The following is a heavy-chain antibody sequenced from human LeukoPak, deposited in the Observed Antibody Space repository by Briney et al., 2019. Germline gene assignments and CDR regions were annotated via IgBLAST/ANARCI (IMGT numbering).Heavy chain of an antibody. Sequence: SETLSLTCTVSGGSISSYYWSWIRQPSGKGLEWIGYIYSSGSTNYNPSLKSRVTISVDTSKEQFSLKLSSVTAADTALYYCARTYSTSSNFDYWGQGTLVTVSS. J-gene: IGHJ4*02. CDR3: ARTYSTSSNFDY. CDR1: GGSISSYY. CDR2: IYSSGST. D-gene: IGHD2-2*01. V-gene: IGHV4-4*09.